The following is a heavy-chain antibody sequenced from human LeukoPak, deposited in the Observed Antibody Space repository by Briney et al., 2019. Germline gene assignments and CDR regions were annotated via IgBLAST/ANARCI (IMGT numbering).Heavy chain of an antibody. CDR2: VYYDGTS. V-gene: IGHV4-39*01. CDR3: VTHISTNTGYFDS. Sequence: PSETLSLTCTVSGGSINSHSYYWGWIRQPPGKGLEWIGSVYYDGTSYSNPSLKTRAAVFVDTSRDQFSLVLSFVTAADTALYYCVTHISTNTGYFDSCGQGTVVSVSS. CDR1: GGSINSHSYY. J-gene: IGHJ4*02. D-gene: IGHD5-24*01.